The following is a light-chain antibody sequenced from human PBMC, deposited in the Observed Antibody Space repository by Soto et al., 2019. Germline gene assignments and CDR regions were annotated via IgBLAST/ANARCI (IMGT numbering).Light chain of an antibody. V-gene: IGLV4-69*01. CDR1: RGHSNYA. CDR2: LNSDGSH. Sequence: QLVLTQSPSASASRGASVKLTCTLSRGHSNYAIAWHQQQPEKGPRYLMNLNSDGSHTKGDGIPDRFSGSSSGAERYLTISSLQSEDEADYYCQTWATGIRVFGGGTKLTVL. CDR3: QTWATGIRV. J-gene: IGLJ3*02.